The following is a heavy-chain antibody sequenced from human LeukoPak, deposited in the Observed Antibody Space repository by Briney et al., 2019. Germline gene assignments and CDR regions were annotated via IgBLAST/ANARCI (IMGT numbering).Heavy chain of an antibody. D-gene: IGHD5-18*01. V-gene: IGHV3-7*05. CDR1: GFTFSTYW. J-gene: IGHJ3*02. Sequence: PGGPLRLSCAASGFTFSTYWMSWVRQAPGTGLEWVANVNRDVTERNYVDSVKGRFTISRDNAKNSLFLQMNSLRADDTAVYYCVRDRGYSIFDIWGQGTVVTVSS. CDR3: VRDRGYSIFDI. CDR2: VNRDVTER.